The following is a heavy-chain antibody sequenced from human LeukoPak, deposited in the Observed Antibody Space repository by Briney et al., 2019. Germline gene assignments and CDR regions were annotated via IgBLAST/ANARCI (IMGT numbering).Heavy chain of an antibody. Sequence: SETLSLTCTVSGGSISSYYWSWIRQPPGKGLEWIGYIYYSGSTNYNPSLKSRVTISVDTSKNQFSLKLSSVTAADTAVYYCARQGFAAARGWFDPWGQGTLVTVSS. CDR3: ARQGFAAARGWFDP. CDR2: IYYSGST. CDR1: GGSISSYY. V-gene: IGHV4-59*08. J-gene: IGHJ5*02. D-gene: IGHD6-13*01.